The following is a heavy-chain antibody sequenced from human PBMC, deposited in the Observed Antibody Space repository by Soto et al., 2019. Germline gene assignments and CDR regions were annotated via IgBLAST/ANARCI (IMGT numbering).Heavy chain of an antibody. CDR1: GFTFSSYG. Sequence: PGGSLRLSCAASGFTFSSYGMHWVRQAPDKGLEWVAFISYDGGNKYYTDSVKGRFTISRDNSKNTLYLQMNSLRAEDTAVYYCAKDGGADYYEHWFGPWGQGTLVTVSS. D-gene: IGHD1-26*01. CDR2: ISYDGGNK. J-gene: IGHJ5*02. V-gene: IGHV3-30*18. CDR3: AKDGGADYYEHWFGP.